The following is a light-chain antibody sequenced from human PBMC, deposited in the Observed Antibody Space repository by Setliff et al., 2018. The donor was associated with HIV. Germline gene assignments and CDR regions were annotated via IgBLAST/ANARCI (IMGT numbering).Light chain of an antibody. CDR2: EVS. CDR3: SSYTSSSPLYV. Sequence: QSALAQPASVSGSPGQSITISCTGTSSDVGGYNYVSWYQQHPGKAPKLMIYEVSNRPSGVSDRFSGSKSGNTASLTISGLQTEDEADYSCSSYTSSSPLYVFGTGT. V-gene: IGLV2-14*01. J-gene: IGLJ1*01. CDR1: SSDVGGYNY.